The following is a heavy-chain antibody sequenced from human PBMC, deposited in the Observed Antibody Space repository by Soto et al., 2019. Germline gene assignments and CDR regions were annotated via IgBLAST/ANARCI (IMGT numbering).Heavy chain of an antibody. Sequence: QVQLVQSGAEVKKPGSSVKVSCKASGGTFSSYAISWVRQAPGQGLEWMGGIIPIFGTANYAQKFQGRVTITADESTSTAYMELSSLRSEDTAVYYWARDLGDYGWGSYRKDYYGMDVWGQGTTVTVSS. J-gene: IGHJ6*02. CDR2: IIPIFGTA. D-gene: IGHD3-16*02. CDR3: ARDLGDYGWGSYRKDYYGMDV. CDR1: GGTFSSYA. V-gene: IGHV1-69*12.